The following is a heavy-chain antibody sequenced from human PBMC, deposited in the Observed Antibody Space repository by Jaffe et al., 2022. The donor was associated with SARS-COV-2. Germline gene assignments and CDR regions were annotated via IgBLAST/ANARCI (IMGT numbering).Heavy chain of an antibody. D-gene: IGHD6-19*01. CDR1: GFTFDDYA. V-gene: IGHV3-9*01. CDR2: ISWNSGSI. Sequence: EVQLVESGGGLVQPGRSLRLSCAASGFTFDDYAMHWVRQAPGKGLEWVSGISWNSGSIGYADSVKGRFTISRDNAKNSLYLQMNSLRAEDTALYYCASIAVAGSGYWGQGTLVTVSS. J-gene: IGHJ4*02. CDR3: ASIAVAGSGY.